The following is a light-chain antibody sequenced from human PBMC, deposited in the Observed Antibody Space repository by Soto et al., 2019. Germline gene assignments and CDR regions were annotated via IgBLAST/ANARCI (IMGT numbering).Light chain of an antibody. V-gene: IGKV4-1*01. CDR2: WAS. CDR1: QSLVYSSNNKNY. CDR3: QQYYSNPELT. Sequence: IVMTQSPDSLAVSLGERATINFNSIQSLVYSSNNKNYLAWYQQKPGQPPKLLIYWASTRASGVPARFSGSGSGTDFTLTISSLQAEDVAVYYCQQYYSNPELTFGGGTKVDIK. J-gene: IGKJ4*01.